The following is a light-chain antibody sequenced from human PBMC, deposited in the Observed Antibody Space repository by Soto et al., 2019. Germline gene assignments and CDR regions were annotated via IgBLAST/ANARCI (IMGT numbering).Light chain of an antibody. CDR3: QQYYSYPHT. CDR1: QGISSY. J-gene: IGKJ5*01. CDR2: ASS. V-gene: IGKV1-8*01. Sequence: AIRITQSPSSFSASTGDRVTITCPARQGISSYLAWYQQKPGKAPKLLFYASSTLQSEVPSRFSGSGSGTDFTLAISCLQSEDFATYSCQQYYSYPHTLGQGTRLEIK.